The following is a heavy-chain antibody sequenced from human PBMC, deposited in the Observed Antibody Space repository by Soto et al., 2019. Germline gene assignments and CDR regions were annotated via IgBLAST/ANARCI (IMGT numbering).Heavy chain of an antibody. Sequence: QVQLVQSGAEVKKPGASVKVSCKASGYTFTNYGINWVRQAPGQGLEWLGWVSAYNGERRYAQRVQARVIMTTDTSTPTSYIELRSLRSDDTAVYYCSRGTSIAASGDYWGQGTLVTVSS. J-gene: IGHJ4*01. D-gene: IGHD6-6*01. CDR3: SRGTSIAASGDY. CDR1: GYTFTNYG. V-gene: IGHV1-18*01. CDR2: VSAYNGER.